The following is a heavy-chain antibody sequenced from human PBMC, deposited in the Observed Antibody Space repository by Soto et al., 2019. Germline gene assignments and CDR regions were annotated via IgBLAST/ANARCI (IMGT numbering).Heavy chain of an antibody. V-gene: IGHV4-34*01. CDR1: GKSLSGYY. J-gene: IGHJ4*02. CDR2: INHSGNT. D-gene: IGHD1-26*01. CDR3: ARHHVRGRTIAGAAEF. Sequence: SEPLSLTCAVYGKSLSGYYWSWIRQPPGKALEWIGEINHSGNTNYNPSLKSRVTISVDTSKNQLFLNLSSVTAADTAMYYCARHHVRGRTIAGAAEFWGQGTLVTVS.